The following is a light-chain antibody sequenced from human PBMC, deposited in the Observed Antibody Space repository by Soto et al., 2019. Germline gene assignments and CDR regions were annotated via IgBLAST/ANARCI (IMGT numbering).Light chain of an antibody. J-gene: IGLJ1*01. CDR1: SSDVGSYNS. Sequence: QCVLTQPASVSGSPGQSIAFSCTGTSSDVGSYNSVSWYQQYPGKAPKLMIHDVNNRPSGISDRFSGSKSGNTASLTISGLQDEEEADYYCSPFTSSTSYVVGTVPKFTV. CDR2: DVN. V-gene: IGLV2-14*03. CDR3: SPFTSSTSYV.